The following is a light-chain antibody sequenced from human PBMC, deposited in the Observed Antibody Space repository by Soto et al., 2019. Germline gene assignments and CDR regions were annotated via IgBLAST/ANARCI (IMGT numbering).Light chain of an antibody. J-gene: IGLJ2*01. CDR2: GVT. CDR3: SSYAGSSVV. V-gene: IGLV2-8*01. CDR1: SSDVGSYNY. Sequence: QSALTQPPSASGSPGQSVTISCTGTSSDVGSYNYVSWYQQHPGKAPKLMIYGVTKRPSGVPDRFSGSKSGNTASLTVSGLQAEDEADYYCSSYAGSSVVFGGWTQLTVL.